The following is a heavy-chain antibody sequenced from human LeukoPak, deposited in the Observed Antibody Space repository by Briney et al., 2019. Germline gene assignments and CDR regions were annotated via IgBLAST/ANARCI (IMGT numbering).Heavy chain of an antibody. CDR2: IYTSGST. D-gene: IGHD1-26*01. Sequence: PSETLSLTCTVSGGSISSYHWSWIRQPAGKGLEWIGRIYTSGSTNYNPSLKSRVTMSVDTSKNQFSLKLSSVTAADTAVYYCARAHGLKWELLGGDNWFDPWGQGTLVTVSS. CDR3: ARAHGLKWELLGGDNWFDP. CDR1: GGSISSYH. V-gene: IGHV4-4*07. J-gene: IGHJ5*02.